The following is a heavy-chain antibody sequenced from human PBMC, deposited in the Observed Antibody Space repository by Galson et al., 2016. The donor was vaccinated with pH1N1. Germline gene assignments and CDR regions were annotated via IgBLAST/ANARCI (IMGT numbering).Heavy chain of an antibody. CDR2: IYSGGST. J-gene: IGHJ4*02. Sequence: SLRLSCAASGFTVSSNYMSWVRQAPGKGLEWVSVIYSGGSTHYADSVKGRFTISRDNSKNTLYLQMNSLRAEDTAVYYCAACGGDCYFDGEYNGFDYWGQGTLVTVSS. CDR3: AACGGDCYFDGEYNGFDY. V-gene: IGHV3-53*01. D-gene: IGHD2-21*02. CDR1: GFTVSSNY.